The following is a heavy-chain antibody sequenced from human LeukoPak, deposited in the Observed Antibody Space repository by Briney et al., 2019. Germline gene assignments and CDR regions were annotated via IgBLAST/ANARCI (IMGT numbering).Heavy chain of an antibody. J-gene: IGHJ3*02. V-gene: IGHV5-51*01. CDR3: ARPKYSSVWYDAFDI. Sequence: GESLKISCKGSGYTFTTYWIGWVRQMPGKGLEWMGIIYPGDSDTRYSPSLQGQVTISVDKSISTAYLQWSSLKASDTAIYYCARPKYSSVWYDAFDIWGQGTMVTVSS. CDR2: IYPGDSDT. CDR1: GYTFTTYW. D-gene: IGHD6-19*01.